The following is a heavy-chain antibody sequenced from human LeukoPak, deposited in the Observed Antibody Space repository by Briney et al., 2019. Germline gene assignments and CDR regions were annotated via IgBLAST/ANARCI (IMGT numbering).Heavy chain of an antibody. CDR1: GGSITNYY. Sequence: PSETLSLTCTVSGGSITNYYWSWIRQPAGKGLEWIGHIYTSGSTNYNPSLKSRVTMSVDTSKNQFSLKLNSVTAADTAVYYCARYMTTVTTFDYWGQGTLVTVSS. J-gene: IGHJ4*02. V-gene: IGHV4-4*07. D-gene: IGHD4-17*01. CDR3: ARYMTTVTTFDY. CDR2: IYTSGST.